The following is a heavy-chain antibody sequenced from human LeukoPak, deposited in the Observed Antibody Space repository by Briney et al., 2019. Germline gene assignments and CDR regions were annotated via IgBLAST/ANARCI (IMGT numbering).Heavy chain of an antibody. CDR3: ARARRFFDY. CDR1: GGSFSGYY. Sequence: SETLSLTCAVYGGSFSGYYWSWIRQPPGKGLEWIGEINHSGSTNYNPSLKSRVTISVDTSKNQFSLKLSSVTAADTAVYYCARARRFFDYWGQGTLVTVFS. CDR2: INHSGST. J-gene: IGHJ4*02. V-gene: IGHV4-34*01.